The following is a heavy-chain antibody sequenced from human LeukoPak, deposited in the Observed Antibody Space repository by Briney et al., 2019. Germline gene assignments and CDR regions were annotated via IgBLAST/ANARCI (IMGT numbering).Heavy chain of an antibody. CDR3: ARDGLYDYGGIGDYYYYYMDV. CDR1: GGSISSYY. V-gene: IGHV4-4*07. CDR2: IYTSGST. J-gene: IGHJ6*03. Sequence: KPSETLSLTCTVSGGSISSYYWSWIRQPAGKGLEWIGRIYTSGSTNYNPSLKSRVTISVDTSKNQFSLKLSSVTAADTAVYYCARDGLYDYGGIGDYYYYYMDVWGKGTTVTVSS. D-gene: IGHD4-23*01.